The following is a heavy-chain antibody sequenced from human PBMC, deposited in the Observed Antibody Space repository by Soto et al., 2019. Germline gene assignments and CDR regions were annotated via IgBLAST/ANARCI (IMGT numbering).Heavy chain of an antibody. CDR3: ARGPACIAAANCCYYYYMDV. Sequence: PSETLSLTCAVYGGSFSGYYWSWIRQPPGKGLEWIGEINHSGSTNYNPSLKSRVTISVDTSKNQFSLKLSSVTAADTAVYYCARGPACIAAANCCYYYYMDVWGKGTTVTVSS. CDR1: GGSFSGYY. CDR2: INHSGST. J-gene: IGHJ6*03. V-gene: IGHV4-34*01. D-gene: IGHD6-13*01.